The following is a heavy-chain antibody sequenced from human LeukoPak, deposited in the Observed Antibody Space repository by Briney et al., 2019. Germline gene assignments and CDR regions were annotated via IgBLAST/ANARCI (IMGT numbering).Heavy chain of an antibody. CDR1: GDSISSSSYY. J-gene: IGHJ6*03. CDR2: TFYSGST. V-gene: IGHV4-39*06. Sequence: SETLSLTCTVSGDSISSSSYYWEWIRQPPGKGLEWIGSTFYSGSTYYNPSLKSRVTISVDTSKNHFPLKLNSVTAADTAVYYCARRRSYSDSSGYSPGYYFYMDVWGKGTTVTISS. D-gene: IGHD3-22*01. CDR3: ARRRSYSDSSGYSPGYYFYMDV.